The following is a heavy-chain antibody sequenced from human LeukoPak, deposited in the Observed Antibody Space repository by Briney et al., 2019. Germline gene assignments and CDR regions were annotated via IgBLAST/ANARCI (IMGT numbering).Heavy chain of an antibody. V-gene: IGHV3-21*04. D-gene: IGHD6-13*01. J-gene: IGHJ4*02. CDR3: ARDKIGSSWTTDFDY. CDR2: ISGSSRYI. CDR1: GFTFSSHS. Sequence: PGGSLRLSCAASGFTFSSHSMNWVRQAPGKGLEWVSTISGSSRYIYFADSVKGRFTISRDNAKNSVYLQMNSLRAEDTALYYCARDKIGSSWTTDFDYWGQGTLVTVSS.